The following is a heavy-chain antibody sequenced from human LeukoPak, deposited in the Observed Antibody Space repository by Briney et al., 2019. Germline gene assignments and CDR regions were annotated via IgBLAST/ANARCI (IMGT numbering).Heavy chain of an antibody. CDR3: ARGREGDTMIVVVGFDY. D-gene: IGHD3-22*01. V-gene: IGHV4-34*01. Sequence: SSETLSLTCAVYGGSFSGYYWSWIRQPPGKGLEWIGEINHSGSTNYNPSLKSRVTISVDTSKNQFSLKLSSVTAADTAVYYCARGREGDTMIVVVGFDYWGQGTLVTVSS. CDR2: INHSGST. J-gene: IGHJ4*02. CDR1: GGSFSGYY.